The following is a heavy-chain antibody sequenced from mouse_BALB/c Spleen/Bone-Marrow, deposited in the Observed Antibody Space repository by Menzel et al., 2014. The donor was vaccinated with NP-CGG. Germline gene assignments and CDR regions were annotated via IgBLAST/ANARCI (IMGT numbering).Heavy chain of an antibody. Sequence: EVQLQQSGPELVKPGASVKMSCKASGYTFTSYVLHWVKQKPGQDLEGIGYIYPYNDVTKYNEKFKPKATLTSDESSSTAYMELSSLTSEDSAVCYCAREGMITGDYWGQGTTLTVSS. D-gene: IGHD2-4*01. J-gene: IGHJ2*01. CDR3: AREGMITGDY. CDR1: GYTFTSYV. V-gene: IGHV1-14*01. CDR2: IYPYNDVT.